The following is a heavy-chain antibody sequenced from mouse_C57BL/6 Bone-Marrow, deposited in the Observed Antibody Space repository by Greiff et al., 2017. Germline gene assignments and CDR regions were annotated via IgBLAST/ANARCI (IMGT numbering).Heavy chain of an antibody. V-gene: IGHV1-55*01. J-gene: IGHJ1*03. D-gene: IGHD2-5*01. CDR1: GYTFTSYW. CDR3: ARPYYSNYWYFDV. Sequence: VQLKQPGAELVKPGASVKMSCKASGYTFTSYWITWVKQRPGQGLEWIGDIYPGSGSTNYNEKFKSKATLTVDTSSSTAYMQLSSLTSEDSAVYCCARPYYSNYWYFDVWGTGTTVTVSS. CDR2: IYPGSGST.